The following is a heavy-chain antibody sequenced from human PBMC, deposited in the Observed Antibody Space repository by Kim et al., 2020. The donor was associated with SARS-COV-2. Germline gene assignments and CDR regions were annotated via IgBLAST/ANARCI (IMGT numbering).Heavy chain of an antibody. CDR2: VSHDESDK. CDR3: AKPGRYFDWLLRNSGMDV. D-gene: IGHD3-9*01. CDR1: GFSFSFSTYG. Sequence: GSLRLSCAASGFSFSFSTYGMHWVRQAPGKGLEWVAGVSHDESDKYYADSVKGRFTISRDNSKNTLYLQMNSLRGEDTAIYYCAKPGRYFDWLLRNSGMDVWGQGTTVTVSS. J-gene: IGHJ6*02. V-gene: IGHV3-30*18.